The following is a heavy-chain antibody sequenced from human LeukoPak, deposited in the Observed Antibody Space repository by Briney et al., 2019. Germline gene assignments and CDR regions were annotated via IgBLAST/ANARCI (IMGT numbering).Heavy chain of an antibody. J-gene: IGHJ4*02. CDR1: GFSFSTYW. CDR2: IYSGGST. CDR3: ARTPRIAVAGRPFDY. Sequence: GGSLRLSCAASGFSFSTYWMHWVRQAPGKGLEWVSVIYSGGSTYYADSVKGRFTISRDDSKNTLYLQMNSLRAEDTAVYYCARTPRIAVAGRPFDYWGQGTLVTVSS. V-gene: IGHV3-66*01. D-gene: IGHD6-19*01.